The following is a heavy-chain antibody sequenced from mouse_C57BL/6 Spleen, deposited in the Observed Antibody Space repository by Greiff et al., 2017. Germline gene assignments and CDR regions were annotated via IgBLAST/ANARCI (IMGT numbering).Heavy chain of an antibody. V-gene: IGHV1-55*01. CDR1: GYTFTSYW. CDR2: IYPGSGST. Sequence: VQLQQPGAELVKPGASVKMSCKASGYTFTSYWLTWVKQRPGQGLEWIGDIYPGSGSTNYNEKFKSKATLTVDTSSSTAYMQLSSLTSEDSAVYYCAITVVATRYFDVWGTGTTVTVSS. J-gene: IGHJ1*03. CDR3: AITVVATRYFDV. D-gene: IGHD1-1*01.